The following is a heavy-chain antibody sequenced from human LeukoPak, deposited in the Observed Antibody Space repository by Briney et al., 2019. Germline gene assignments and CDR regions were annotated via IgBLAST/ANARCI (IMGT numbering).Heavy chain of an antibody. V-gene: IGHV3-21*01. CDR3: ARSGERGAFDI. CDR2: ISSSGSYI. Sequence: GGSLRLSCAASGFTLSIYNMNWVHQAPGKGLEWVSSISSSGSYIYYADSVKGRFTISRDKAKNSLYLQMNSLRAEDTAVYYCARSGERGAFDIWGQGTMVTVSS. CDR1: GFTLSIYN. J-gene: IGHJ3*02. D-gene: IGHD1-1*01.